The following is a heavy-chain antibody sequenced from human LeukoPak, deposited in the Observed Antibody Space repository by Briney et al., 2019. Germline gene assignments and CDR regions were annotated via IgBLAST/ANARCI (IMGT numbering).Heavy chain of an antibody. Sequence: SETLSLTCTVSGGSLNSYYWNWIRQPPGKGLEWIGYIYHSGSTNYNPPLKSRVTISLDRSKNQFSLKLTSVTAADTAIYYCARVGGMTTINNAAFDIWGQGTMVTVSS. CDR2: IYHSGST. CDR1: GGSLNSYY. CDR3: ARVGGMTTINNAAFDI. D-gene: IGHD4-4*01. V-gene: IGHV4-59*01. J-gene: IGHJ3*02.